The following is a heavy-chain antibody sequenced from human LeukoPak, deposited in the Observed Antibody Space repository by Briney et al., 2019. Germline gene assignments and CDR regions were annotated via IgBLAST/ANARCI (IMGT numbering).Heavy chain of an antibody. J-gene: IGHJ4*02. Sequence: ASVKVSCKASGYTFTSYGISWVRQAPGQGLEWMGWISAYNGNTNYAQKLQGRVPMTTDTSTSTASMELRSLRSEDTAVYYCARDRRVLEWLLGGYYFDYWGQGTLVTVSS. CDR3: ARDRRVLEWLLGGYYFDY. CDR1: GYTFTSYG. D-gene: IGHD3-3*01. V-gene: IGHV1-18*01. CDR2: ISAYNGNT.